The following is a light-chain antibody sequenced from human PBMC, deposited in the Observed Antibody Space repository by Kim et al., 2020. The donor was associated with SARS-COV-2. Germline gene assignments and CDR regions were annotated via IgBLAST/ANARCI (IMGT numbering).Light chain of an antibody. J-gene: IGLJ3*02. CDR3: NSRDSSGYHRG. V-gene: IGLV3-19*01. CDR2: GKN. Sequence: SSELTQDPALSVALGQTVRITCQGDSLRSYYASWYQQKPGQAPVLVIYGKNNRPSGIPDRFSGSSSGNTASLTITGAQAEDEADYYCNSRDSSGYHRGFGGGTQLTVL. CDR1: SLRSYY.